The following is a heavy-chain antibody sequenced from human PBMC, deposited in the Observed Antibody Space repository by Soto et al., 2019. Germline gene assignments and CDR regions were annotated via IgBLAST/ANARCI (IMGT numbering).Heavy chain of an antibody. CDR2: IYYSGST. D-gene: IGHD5-18*01. CDR3: ARWRYSYGPFDY. V-gene: IGHV4-30-4*01. Sequence: KSSETLSLTCTVSGGSISSGDYYWSWIRQPPGKGLEWIGYIYYSGSTYYNPSHKSRVTISVDTSKNQFSLKLSSVTAADTAVYYCARWRYSYGPFDYWGQGTLVTVSS. J-gene: IGHJ4*02. CDR1: GGSISSGDYY.